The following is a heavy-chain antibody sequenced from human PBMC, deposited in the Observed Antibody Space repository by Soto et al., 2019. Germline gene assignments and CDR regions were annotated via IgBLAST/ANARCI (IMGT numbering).Heavy chain of an antibody. CDR1: GFTFSSYA. V-gene: IGHV3-30-3*01. D-gene: IGHD3-10*01. CDR3: ARAGNYYGSGSYHDY. CDR2: ISYDGSNK. J-gene: IGHJ4*02. Sequence: QVQLVESGGGVVQPGRSLRLSCAASGFTFSSYAMHWVRQAPGKGLEWVAVISYDGSNKYYADSVKGRFTISRDNSKNTLYLQRNSLIAEDTAVYYCARAGNYYGSGSYHDYWGQGTLVTVSS.